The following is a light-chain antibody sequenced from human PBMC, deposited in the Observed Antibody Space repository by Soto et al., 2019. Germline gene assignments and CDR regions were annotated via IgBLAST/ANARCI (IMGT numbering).Light chain of an antibody. J-gene: IGKJ5*01. CDR3: QQYNKWPIT. CDR1: QSVGST. CDR2: GVS. Sequence: EIVMTQSPATLFVSPGERASLSCRASQSVGSTLAWYQQKPGQAPRLLIYGVSSRATAVPARFSGSGSETEFTLTISSLQSDDSAVYYCQQYNKWPITFGQGTRLEIK. V-gene: IGKV3-15*01.